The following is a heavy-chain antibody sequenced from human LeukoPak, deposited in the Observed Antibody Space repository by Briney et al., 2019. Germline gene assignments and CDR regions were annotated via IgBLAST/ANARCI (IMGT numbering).Heavy chain of an antibody. D-gene: IGHD3-9*01. J-gene: IGHJ3*02. V-gene: IGHV1-2*02. CDR3: ATLSYYDILTGPTGYDAFDI. CDR1: GYTFTSYG. Sequence: ASVKVSCKASGYTFTSYGISWVRQAPGQGLEWMGWINPNSGGTNYAQKFQGRVTMTRDTSISTAYMELSRLRSDDTAVYYCATLSYYDILTGPTGYDAFDIWGQGTMVTVSS. CDR2: INPNSGGT.